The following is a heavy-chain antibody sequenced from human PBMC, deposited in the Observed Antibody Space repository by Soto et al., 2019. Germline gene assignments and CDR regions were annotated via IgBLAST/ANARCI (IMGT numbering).Heavy chain of an antibody. V-gene: IGHV1-8*01. D-gene: IGHD5-12*01. J-gene: IGHJ6*03. Sequence: ASVKVSCKASGYTFTSYDINWVRQATGQGLEWMGWMNPNSGNTGYAQKFQGRVTMTRNTSISTAYMELSSLRSEDTAVYYCARGEGDIVATISTPYYYYYMDVWGKGTTVTVSS. CDR1: GYTFTSYD. CDR3: ARGEGDIVATISTPYYYYYMDV. CDR2: MNPNSGNT.